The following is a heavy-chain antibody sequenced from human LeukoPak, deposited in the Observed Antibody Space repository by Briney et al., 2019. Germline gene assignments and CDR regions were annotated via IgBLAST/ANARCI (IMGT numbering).Heavy chain of an antibody. CDR2: IYPGDSDT. CDR3: ARRDYGSGSYYFDY. Sequence: GESLKISCEGSGYSFTSYWIVWVRQMPGKGLEWMGIIYPGDSDTRYSPSFQGQVTISADRSISTAYLQWSSLKASDTAMYYCARRDYGSGSYYFDYWGQGTLVTVSS. J-gene: IGHJ4*02. D-gene: IGHD3-10*01. V-gene: IGHV5-51*01. CDR1: GYSFTSYW.